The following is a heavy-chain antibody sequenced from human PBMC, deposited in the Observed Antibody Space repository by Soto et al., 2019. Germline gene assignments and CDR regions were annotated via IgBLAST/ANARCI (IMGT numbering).Heavy chain of an antibody. CDR1: GYTFTGYY. CDR2: INPNSGGT. J-gene: IGHJ6*02. D-gene: IGHD5-18*01. Sequence: ASVKVSCKASGYTFTGYYMHWVRQAPGQGLEWMGWINPNSGGTNYAQKFQGWVTMTRDTSISTAYMELSRLRSDDTAVYYCARELQPDGKYYYYYYGMDVWGQGTTVTVSS. V-gene: IGHV1-2*04. CDR3: ARELQPDGKYYYYYYGMDV.